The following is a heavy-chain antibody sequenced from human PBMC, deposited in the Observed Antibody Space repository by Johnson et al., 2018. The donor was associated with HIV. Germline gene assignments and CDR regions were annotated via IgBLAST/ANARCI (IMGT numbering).Heavy chain of an antibody. CDR1: GFTFSNYG. V-gene: IGHV3-33*08. CDR3: AGEGDDLDAFDI. J-gene: IGHJ3*02. CDR2: ISFAGVKK. Sequence: QVQLVESGGGLVQPGGSLRLSCAASGFTFSNYGMAWVRQAPGKGLEWVTVISFAGVKKYYADSVKGRFTISRDNSKGTLDLQMNSLRAVDTAVYYCAGEGDDLDAFDILGQGTMVTVSS.